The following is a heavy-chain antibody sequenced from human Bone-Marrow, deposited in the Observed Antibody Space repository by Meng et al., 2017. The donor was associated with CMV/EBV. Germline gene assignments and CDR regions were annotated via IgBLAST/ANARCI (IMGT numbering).Heavy chain of an antibody. Sequence: SAKVSCKASGGTFSSYAISWVRQAPGQGLEWMGGIIPILGIANYAQKFQGRVTITADKSTSTAYMELSSLRSEDTAVYYCARNPRLGFFDYWGQGTLVTVSS. CDR3: ARNPRLGFFDY. D-gene: IGHD2-21*01. J-gene: IGHJ4*02. V-gene: IGHV1-69*10. CDR1: GGTFSSYA. CDR2: IIPILGIA.